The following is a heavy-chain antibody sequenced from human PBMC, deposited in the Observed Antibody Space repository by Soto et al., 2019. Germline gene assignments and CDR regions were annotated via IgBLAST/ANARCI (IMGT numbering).Heavy chain of an antibody. Sequence: ASVKVSCKVSGYTLTELSMHWVRQAPGKGLEWMGGFDPEDGETIYAQKFQGRVTTTEDTSTDTAYMELSSLRSEDTAVYYCATSITMVRGVIAPAHDAFDIWGQGTMVTVSS. J-gene: IGHJ3*02. CDR1: GYTLTELS. CDR2: FDPEDGET. CDR3: ATSITMVRGVIAPAHDAFDI. D-gene: IGHD3-10*01. V-gene: IGHV1-24*01.